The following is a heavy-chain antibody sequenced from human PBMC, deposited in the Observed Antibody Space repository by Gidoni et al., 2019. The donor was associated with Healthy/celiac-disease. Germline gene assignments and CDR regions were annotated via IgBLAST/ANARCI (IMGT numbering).Heavy chain of an antibody. V-gene: IGHV3-33*01. J-gene: IGHJ4*02. CDR3: ARGPPAFLDY. Sequence: QVQLVESGGGVVQPGRSLRLSCAASGFTFSSYGMHWVRQAPGKGLGWVAVIWYDGSNKYYADSVKGRFTISRDNSKNTLYLQMNSLGAEDTAVYYCARGPPAFLDYWGQGTLVTVSS. CDR2: IWYDGSNK. CDR1: GFTFSSYG.